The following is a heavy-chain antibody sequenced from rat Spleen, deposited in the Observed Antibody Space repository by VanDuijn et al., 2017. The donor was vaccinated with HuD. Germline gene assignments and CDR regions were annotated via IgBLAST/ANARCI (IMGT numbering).Heavy chain of an antibody. CDR3: VRHGYTRYYFDY. J-gene: IGHJ2*01. D-gene: IGHD1-9*01. V-gene: IGHV5-25*01. CDR1: GFTFNNSW. CDR2: ISPSGGST. Sequence: EVQLVESGGGLVQPGRSLKLSCAASGFTFNNSWMGWVRQAPTNGLEWVASISPSGGSTYYRDSVKGRFTISRHNAKSTLYLQMDSLRSEDTATYYCVRHGYTRYYFDYWGQGVMVTVSS.